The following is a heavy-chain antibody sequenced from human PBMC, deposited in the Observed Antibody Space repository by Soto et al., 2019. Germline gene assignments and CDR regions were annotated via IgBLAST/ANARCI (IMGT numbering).Heavy chain of an antibody. CDR2: IYHSGST. CDR1: GYSLSSGYY. D-gene: IGHD2-15*01. CDR3: ARGGIEVVGVVPHWFDP. V-gene: IGHV4-38-2*01. J-gene: IGHJ5*02. Sequence: SETLSLTCGVSGYSLSSGYYWGWIRQSPGKGLEWIGSIYHSGSTYYNPSLKSRVTTSVDTSKNQFSLKLTSVTAADTAVYYCARGGIEVVGVVPHWFDPWGQGTLVTVSS.